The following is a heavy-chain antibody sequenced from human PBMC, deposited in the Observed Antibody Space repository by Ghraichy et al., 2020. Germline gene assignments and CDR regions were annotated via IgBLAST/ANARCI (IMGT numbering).Heavy chain of an antibody. V-gene: IGHV3-7*01. CDR2: IKPGGNEK. J-gene: IGHJ4*01. Sequence: GGSLRLSCAASGFTFSNSYMSWVRQAPGKGLEWVANIKPGGNEKNYLDSVKGRFTISRDNAKKSLYLQMNSLRVEDTAVYYCLCRSLDYWGHGILVTVSS. CDR3: LCRSLDY. CDR1: GFTFSNSY.